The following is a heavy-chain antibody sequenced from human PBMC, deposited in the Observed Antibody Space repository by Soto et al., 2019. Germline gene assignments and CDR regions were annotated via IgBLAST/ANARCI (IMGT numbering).Heavy chain of an antibody. CDR3: ARESVVTPYYYYGMDV. J-gene: IGHJ6*02. D-gene: IGHD2-21*02. CDR1: GFTVSSHY. Sequence: EVQLVETGGGLIQPGGSLRLSCAASGFTVSSHYMSWVRQAPGKGLEWVSVIYSGGSTYYADSVKGRFTISRDNSKNTLYLQMNSLRAEDTAVYYCARESVVTPYYYYGMDVWGQGTTVTVSS. CDR2: IYSGGST. V-gene: IGHV3-53*02.